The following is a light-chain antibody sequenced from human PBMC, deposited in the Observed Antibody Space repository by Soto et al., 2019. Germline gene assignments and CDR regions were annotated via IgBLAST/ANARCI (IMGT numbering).Light chain of an antibody. J-gene: IGLJ3*02. CDR2: EVS. CDR1: SSDVGAYKY. Sequence: QSVLTQPPSASGSPGQSVTISCTGTSSDVGAYKYVSWYQQYPGKALKLMIYEVSKRPSGVPDRFSGSKSGNTASLTVSGLQAEDEADYYCTSYVGSDIWVFGGGTKLTVL. V-gene: IGLV2-8*01. CDR3: TSYVGSDIWV.